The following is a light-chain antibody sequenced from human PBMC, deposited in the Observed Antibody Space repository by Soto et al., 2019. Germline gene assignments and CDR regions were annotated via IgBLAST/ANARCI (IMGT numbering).Light chain of an antibody. J-gene: IGKJ3*01. V-gene: IGKV1-12*01. CDR1: QGISSW. CDR2: GAF. Sequence: DLPMTQSPSSVSASVGDRDTITCRASQGISSWLAWYQQKPGKAPKLLIYGAFSLQSGAPSRFSASGSGTYFTLTISGLQPDDFETYYCQQANSFPFSFAPGTKVDIK. CDR3: QQANSFPFS.